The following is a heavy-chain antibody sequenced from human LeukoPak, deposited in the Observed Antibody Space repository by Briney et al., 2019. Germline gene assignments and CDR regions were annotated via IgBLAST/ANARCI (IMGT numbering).Heavy chain of an antibody. CDR1: GDSISSYY. J-gene: IGHJ4*02. D-gene: IGHD3-22*01. V-gene: IGHV4-4*07. CDR2: IYTSGTT. CDR3: ALLGSSALDY. Sequence: SETLSLTCTVSGDSISSYYFNGIRQPAGKGLEWLGRIYTSGTTYYNPSLKSRLTMSVDTSKNQFSLKLRSVTAADTALYFCALLGSSALDYWGQGVLVTVSS.